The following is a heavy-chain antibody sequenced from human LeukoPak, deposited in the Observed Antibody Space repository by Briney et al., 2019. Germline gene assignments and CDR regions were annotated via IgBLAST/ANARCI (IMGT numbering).Heavy chain of an antibody. CDR3: ARGSDIAVAYNWFDP. CDR2: IYYSGSP. Sequence: SETLSLTCAVYGGSFSGYYWSWIRQPPGKGLEWIGYIYYSGSPNYHPSLKSRVTISVDPSKNQFSLKLSSVTAADTAVYYCARGSDIAVAYNWFDPWGQGTLVTVSS. J-gene: IGHJ5*02. CDR1: GGSFSGYY. V-gene: IGHV4-59*01. D-gene: IGHD6-19*01.